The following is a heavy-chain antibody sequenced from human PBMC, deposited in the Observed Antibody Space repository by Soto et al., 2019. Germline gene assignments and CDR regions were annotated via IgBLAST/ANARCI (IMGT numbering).Heavy chain of an antibody. D-gene: IGHD1-1*01. CDR3: ARHGPLTNNWNQLNC. V-gene: IGHV4-39*01. Sequence: QLQLQESGPGLVKPSETLSLTCTVSGGSISSSPYYWAWIRQPPGKGLQWIGNIYYNWNTFYNPSLRSRVTISIDTSKSQFSLGLSSVTASDTDVYYCARHGPLTNNWNQLNCWGQGTLVTVSS. J-gene: IGHJ4*02. CDR2: IYYNWNT. CDR1: GGSISSSPYY.